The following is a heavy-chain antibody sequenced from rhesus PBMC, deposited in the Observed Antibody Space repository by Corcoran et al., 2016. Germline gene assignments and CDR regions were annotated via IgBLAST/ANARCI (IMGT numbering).Heavy chain of an antibody. D-gene: IGHD3-16*01. V-gene: IGHV4-160*01. J-gene: IGHJ4*01. Sequence: QVQLQESGPGLVKPSETLSLTCAVSGGSISGSYWIWIRQSPGKGVAWIGRIDGTGGSTDYSPSLKGRVTISTDTSKNQFSLRLSSVTAADTAVYYCARRLNSGSYYYVRYFDYWGQGVLVTVSS. CDR2: IDGTGGST. CDR1: GGSISGSY. CDR3: ARRLNSGSYYYVRYFDY.